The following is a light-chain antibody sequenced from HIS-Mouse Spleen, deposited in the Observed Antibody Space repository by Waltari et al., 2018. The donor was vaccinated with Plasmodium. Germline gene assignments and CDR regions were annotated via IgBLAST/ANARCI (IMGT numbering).Light chain of an antibody. V-gene: IGLV2-14*01. J-gene: IGLJ1*01. CDR2: EVS. Sequence: ITISCTGTSSDVGGYNYVSWYQQHPGKAPKLMIYEVSNRPSGVSNRFSGSKSGNTASLTISGLQAEDEADYYCSSYTSSSTLLYVFGTGTKVTVL. CDR1: SSDVGGYNY. CDR3: SSYTSSSTLLYV.